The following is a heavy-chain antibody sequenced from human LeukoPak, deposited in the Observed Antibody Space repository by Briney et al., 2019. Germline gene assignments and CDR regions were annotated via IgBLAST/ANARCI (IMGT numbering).Heavy chain of an antibody. D-gene: IGHD6-19*01. CDR1: LYTFTHYF. J-gene: IGHJ4*02. CDR2: INPNSGGT. V-gene: IGHV1-2*02. Sequence: AAVTVSRMASLYTFTHYFMHGVRQAPGQGRDWMGWINPNSGGTNYAQKFQGRVTMTRDTSISTAYMELSRLRSDDTAVYYCARGGSGWYPFDYWGQGTLVTVSS. CDR3: ARGGSGWYPFDY.